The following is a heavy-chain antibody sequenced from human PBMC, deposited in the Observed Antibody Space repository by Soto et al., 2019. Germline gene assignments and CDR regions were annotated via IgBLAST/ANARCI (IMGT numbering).Heavy chain of an antibody. CDR2: ISYDGSKK. J-gene: IGHJ4*02. Sequence: QVQLVESGGGVVQPGRSLRLSCGASGFTFSSYAMHWVRQAPGKGLEWVAGISYDGSKKYYADSVKGRFTISRDNSKNTLYLQMTSLRAEYTAVYYCARDLFYGSASYWGQGTLVTVSS. CDR3: ARDLFYGSASY. CDR1: GFTFSSYA. D-gene: IGHD3-3*01. V-gene: IGHV3-30-3*01.